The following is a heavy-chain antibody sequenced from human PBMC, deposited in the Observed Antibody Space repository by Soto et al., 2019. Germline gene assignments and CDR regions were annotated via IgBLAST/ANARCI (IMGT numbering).Heavy chain of an antibody. V-gene: IGHV3-7*03. J-gene: IGHJ4*02. Sequence: QLVESGGGLVQPGGSLRLSCEASGFTFSGYWMSWVRQAPGKGLEWVADIKHDGSVQYYVDSVKGGLTISRDNDKKQLYLQMNGLRAEDTALYYCARAPYSNAWYRFDLWGQGTLVTVSS. CDR1: GFTFSGYW. CDR2: IKHDGSVQ. D-gene: IGHD4-4*01. CDR3: ARAPYSNAWYRFDL.